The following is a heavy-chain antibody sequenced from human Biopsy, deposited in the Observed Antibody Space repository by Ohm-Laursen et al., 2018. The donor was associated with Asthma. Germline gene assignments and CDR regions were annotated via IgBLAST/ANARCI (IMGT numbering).Heavy chain of an antibody. CDR2: ISWNSGNI. V-gene: IGHV3-9*01. CDR1: GYSFADSA. D-gene: IGHD3-22*01. J-gene: IGHJ4*01. Sequence: SLRLSCAASGYSFADSAMHWVRQAPGKGLGWDSSISWNSGNIDYADSVKGRFTISRDNAKNSLYLQMQSLRPEDTAFYYCAKSADYYDSTDYLDFWGRGTLVTVSS. CDR3: AKSADYYDSTDYLDF.